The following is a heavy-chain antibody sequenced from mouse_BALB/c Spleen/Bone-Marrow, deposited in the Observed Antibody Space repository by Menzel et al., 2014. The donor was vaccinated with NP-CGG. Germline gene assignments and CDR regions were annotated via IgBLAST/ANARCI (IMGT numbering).Heavy chain of an antibody. Sequence: EVKLMESGGDLVKPGGSLKLSCAASGFTFSSYGMSWVRQTPDKRLEWVATISSGGSYTYYPDSVKGRFTISRDNAKNTLYLQMSSLKSEDTAMYYCARQTYYDYDGYFDYWGQGTTLIVSS. CDR1: GFTFSSYG. V-gene: IGHV5-6*01. D-gene: IGHD2-4*01. J-gene: IGHJ2*01. CDR3: ARQTYYDYDGYFDY. CDR2: ISSGGSYT.